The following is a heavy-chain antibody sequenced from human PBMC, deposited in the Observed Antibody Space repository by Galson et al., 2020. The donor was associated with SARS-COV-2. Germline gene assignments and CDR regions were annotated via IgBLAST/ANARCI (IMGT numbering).Heavy chain of an antibody. CDR3: ARSITIFGVVGEADY. Sequence: TETLSLSSAVYGGNIIGYYSLWIRQPPGKALEWIAETNPNRTTTHNPSLKTRVTISVDTSKNQFSLKLTSVTAADTAVYYCARSITIFGVVGEADYWGQGALVTVSS. CDR2: TNPNRTT. D-gene: IGHD3-3*01. J-gene: IGHJ4*02. CDR1: GGNIIGYY. V-gene: IGHV4-34*01.